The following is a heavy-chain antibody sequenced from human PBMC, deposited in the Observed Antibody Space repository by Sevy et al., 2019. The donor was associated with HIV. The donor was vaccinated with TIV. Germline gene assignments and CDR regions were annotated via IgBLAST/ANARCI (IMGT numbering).Heavy chain of an antibody. CDR3: ARIAVAGYYYGMDV. D-gene: IGHD6-19*01. J-gene: IGHJ6*02. Sequence: SQTLSLTCTVSGGSISSYYWSWIRQPPGKGLEWIGYIYYGASTNYNPSLKSRVTISVDTSKNQFSLQLCSVTAADTAVYYCARIAVAGYYYGMDVWGQGTTVTVSS. CDR2: IYYGAST. V-gene: IGHV4-59*12. CDR1: GGSISSYY.